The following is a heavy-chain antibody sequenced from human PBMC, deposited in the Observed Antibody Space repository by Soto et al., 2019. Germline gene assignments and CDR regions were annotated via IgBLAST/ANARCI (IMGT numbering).Heavy chain of an antibody. Sequence: QVQLQESGPGLVKPSQTLSLTCTVSGGSISVGVYYWNWIRQLPGKGPEWIGYTYHTGSTYYNPSLESRVTISVDPSKNQFSLRLSSVTAADTADYYCARIGNPDASLYFDYWGQGTLVTVSS. J-gene: IGHJ4*02. V-gene: IGHV4-31*03. CDR3: ARIGNPDASLYFDY. CDR2: TYHTGST. D-gene: IGHD2-2*01. CDR1: GGSISVGVYY.